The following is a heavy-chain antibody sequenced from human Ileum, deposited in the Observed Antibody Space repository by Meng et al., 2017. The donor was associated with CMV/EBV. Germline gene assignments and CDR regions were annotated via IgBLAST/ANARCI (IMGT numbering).Heavy chain of an antibody. D-gene: IGHD4-17*01. CDR1: GYTIHSYA. V-gene: IGHV1-3*04. CDR2: INTGNGNT. J-gene: IGHJ4*02. CDR3: ARIESGAHFDT. Sequence: SCKASGYTIHSYAVRWVRQAPGQGLKWMGWINTGNGNTKYSQKFQGRVTFTRDTSANTGYMEVSSLRSEDTAVYYCARIESGAHFDTWGQGTLVTVSS.